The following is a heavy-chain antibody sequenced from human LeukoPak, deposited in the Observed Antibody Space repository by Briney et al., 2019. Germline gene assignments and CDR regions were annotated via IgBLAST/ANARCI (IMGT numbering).Heavy chain of an antibody. CDR2: IYYSGST. CDR3: ARARGTVTTRGSGKYYFDY. Sequence: PSETLSLTCIVSGGSISSSSYYWGWIRQPPGKGLEWIGSIYYSGSTYYNPSLKSRVTISVDTSNNQFSLNLSSVTAADTAVYYCARARGTVTTRGSGKYYFDYWGQGTLVTASS. CDR1: GGSISSSSYY. J-gene: IGHJ4*02. D-gene: IGHD4-17*01. V-gene: IGHV4-39*02.